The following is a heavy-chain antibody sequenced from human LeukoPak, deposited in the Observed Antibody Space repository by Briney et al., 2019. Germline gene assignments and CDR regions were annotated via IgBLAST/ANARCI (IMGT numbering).Heavy chain of an antibody. CDR1: RFTFSSYG. J-gene: IGHJ4*02. CDR2: IKHDGSEK. D-gene: IGHD7-27*01. V-gene: IGHV3-7*01. Sequence: PGGPLRLSCAASRFTFSSYGMHWVRQAPGKGLEWVANIKHDGSEKYYVDSVKGRFTISRDNAKNSLYLQMNSLRVEDTAVYYCAREGRLLGIPDFDYWGQGSLVTVSS. CDR3: AREGRLLGIPDFDY.